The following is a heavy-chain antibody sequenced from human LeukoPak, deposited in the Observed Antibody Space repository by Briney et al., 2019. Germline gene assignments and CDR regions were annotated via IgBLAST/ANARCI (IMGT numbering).Heavy chain of an antibody. D-gene: IGHD3-9*01. CDR3: ASTYYDILTGYPLDY. CDR2: IYSGGST. J-gene: IGHJ4*02. V-gene: IGHV3-53*01. CDR1: GFTVSSNY. Sequence: HPGGSLRLSCAASGFTVSSNYMSWVRQAPGKGLEWVSVIYSGGSTYYADSVKGRFTISRDNSKNTLYLQMNSLRAEDAAVYYCASTYYDILTGYPLDYWGQGTLVTVSS.